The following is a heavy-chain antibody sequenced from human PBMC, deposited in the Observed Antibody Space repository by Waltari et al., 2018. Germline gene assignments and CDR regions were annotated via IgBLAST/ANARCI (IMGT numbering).Heavy chain of an antibody. V-gene: IGHV4-4*02. D-gene: IGHD2-15*01. CDR2: VRGDGRT. Sequence: QLQLQESGPGLVKPSGTLSLTCAVFGESMSSRYVWNWVRQPPGKGLEWIGQVRGDGRTNYNPSFASRLTISVDTSTDHFSLRLTSATAADTAVYYCARDRGRGLYLDSWGQGILVTVSP. CDR3: ARDRGRGLYLDS. J-gene: IGHJ4*02. CDR1: GESMSSRYV.